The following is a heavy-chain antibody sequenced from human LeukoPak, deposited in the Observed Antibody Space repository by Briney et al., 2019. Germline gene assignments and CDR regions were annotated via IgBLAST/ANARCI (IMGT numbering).Heavy chain of an antibody. CDR2: ISGSGGST. D-gene: IGHD5-12*01. V-gene: IGHV3-23*01. Sequence: GGSLRLSCAASGFTFSSYAMSWVRQAPGKGLEWVSTISGSGGSTYYADSVKGRFTISRDNSKNTLYLQMNSLRAEDTAVYYCAKDLSGYDYGEFDYWGQGTLVTVSS. CDR1: GFTFSSYA. CDR3: AKDLSGYDYGEFDY. J-gene: IGHJ4*02.